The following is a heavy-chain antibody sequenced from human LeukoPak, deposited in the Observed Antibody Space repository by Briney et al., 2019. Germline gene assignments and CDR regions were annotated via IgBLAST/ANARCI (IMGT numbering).Heavy chain of an antibody. CDR1: GFTIDDYA. D-gene: IGHD6-13*01. Sequence: GRSLRLSCADSGFTIDDYAMQWVRQAPGKGLEWVSGISWNSGSIGYADSVKGRFTISRDNAKNSLYLQMNSLRAEDTALYYCAKIAAADHFDYWGQGTLVTVSS. V-gene: IGHV3-9*01. CDR2: ISWNSGSI. J-gene: IGHJ4*02. CDR3: AKIAAADHFDY.